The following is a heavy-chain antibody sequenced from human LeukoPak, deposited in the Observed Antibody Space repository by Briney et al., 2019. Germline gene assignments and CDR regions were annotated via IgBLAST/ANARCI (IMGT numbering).Heavy chain of an antibody. CDR1: GGSFSGYY. CDR2: INHRGST. CDR3: ARGIVPAGIYSYYYFMDV. Sequence: SETLSLTCAVYGGSFSGYYWSWIRQIPGKGLEWIGEINHRGSTNYNPSLKSRVTISVDTSKNQFSLKLSSVTAADTAVYYCARGIVPAGIYSYYYFMDVWGKGTTVTVSS. V-gene: IGHV4-34*01. D-gene: IGHD2-2*01. J-gene: IGHJ6*03.